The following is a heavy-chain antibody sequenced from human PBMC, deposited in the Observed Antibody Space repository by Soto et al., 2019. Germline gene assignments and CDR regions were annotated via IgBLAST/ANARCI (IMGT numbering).Heavy chain of an antibody. J-gene: IGHJ6*03. CDR1: GFTFSSYS. V-gene: IGHV3-21*01. CDR2: ISSSSSYI. Sequence: GGSLRLSCAASGFTFSSYSMNWVRQAPGKGLEWVSSISSSSSYIYYADSVKGRFTISRDNAKNSLYLQMNSLRAEDTAVYYCARVYCSCGSCYPYYYYYYMDVWGKGTTVTVSS. CDR3: ARVYCSCGSCYPYYYYYYMDV. D-gene: IGHD2-15*01.